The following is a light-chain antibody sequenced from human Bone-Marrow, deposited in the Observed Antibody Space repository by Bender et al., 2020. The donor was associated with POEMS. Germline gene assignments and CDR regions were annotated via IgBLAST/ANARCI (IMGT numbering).Light chain of an antibody. J-gene: IGLJ1*01. V-gene: IGLV2-23*01. Sequence: QSALTQPASVSGSPGQSITISCTGTSSDVGGYNVVSWYQQHPGKAPKVMIYEGNKRPSGVSNRFSGSKSGNTASLTISGLQAEDEADYYCCSYAGSSTYVFGTGTKVSVL. CDR2: EGN. CDR1: SSDVGGYNV. CDR3: CSYAGSSTYV.